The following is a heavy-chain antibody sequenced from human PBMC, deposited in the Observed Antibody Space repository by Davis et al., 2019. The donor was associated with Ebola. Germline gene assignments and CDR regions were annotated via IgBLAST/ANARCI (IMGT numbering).Heavy chain of an antibody. V-gene: IGHV3-33*01. CDR3: ARKGGQLGRGYYYYGMDV. D-gene: IGHD6-6*01. CDR1: GFTFSSYG. Sequence: GGSLRLSCAASGFTFSSYGMHWVRQAPGKGLEWVAVIWYDGSNKYYADSVKGRFTISRDNSKNTLYLQMNSLRAEDTAVYYCARKGGQLGRGYYYYGMDVWGQGTTVTVSS. CDR2: IWYDGSNK. J-gene: IGHJ6*02.